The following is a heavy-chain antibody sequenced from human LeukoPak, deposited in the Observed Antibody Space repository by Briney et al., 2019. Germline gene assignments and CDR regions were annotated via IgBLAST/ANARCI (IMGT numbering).Heavy chain of an antibody. CDR1: GGSISSSPYY. CDR2: IYYSGTT. V-gene: IGHV4-39*07. J-gene: IGHJ4*02. D-gene: IGHD6-19*01. CDR3: ARGDSSGWTGDY. Sequence: SETLSLTCTVSGGSISSSPYYWGWIRQPPGKGLEWIGSIYYSGTTHYNPSLESRVTISVDTSKNQFSLKLASVTAADTAVYYCARGDSSGWTGDYWGQGTLVTVSS.